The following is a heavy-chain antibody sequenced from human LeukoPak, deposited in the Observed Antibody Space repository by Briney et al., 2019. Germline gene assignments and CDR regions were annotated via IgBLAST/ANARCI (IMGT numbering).Heavy chain of an antibody. Sequence: GGSLRLSCAASGFTFSSYAMHWVRQAPGKGLEWVAVISYDGSNKYYADSVKGRFTISSDNSKNTLYLQMNSLRAEDTAVYYCARSPPIYYYDSSGYYYSPYYYGMDVWGQGTTVTVSS. CDR3: ARSPPIYYYDSSGYYYSPYYYGMDV. CDR2: ISYDGSNK. J-gene: IGHJ6*02. CDR1: GFTFSSYA. D-gene: IGHD3-22*01. V-gene: IGHV3-30-3*01.